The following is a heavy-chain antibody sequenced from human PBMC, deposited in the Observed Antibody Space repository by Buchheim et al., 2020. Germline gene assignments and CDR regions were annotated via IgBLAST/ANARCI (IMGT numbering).Heavy chain of an antibody. CDR2: ISYDGSNK. J-gene: IGHJ4*02. V-gene: IGHV3-30-3*01. Sequence: QVQLVESGGGVVQPGRSLRLSCAASGFTFSSYAMHWVRQAPGKGLEWVAVISYDGSNKYYADSVKGRFTIPRDHSKNPLYLQMNSLRAEDTAVYYCACDFWSGYFGWGPDYWGQGTL. CDR3: ACDFWSGYFGWGPDY. CDR1: GFTFSSYA. D-gene: IGHD3-3*01.